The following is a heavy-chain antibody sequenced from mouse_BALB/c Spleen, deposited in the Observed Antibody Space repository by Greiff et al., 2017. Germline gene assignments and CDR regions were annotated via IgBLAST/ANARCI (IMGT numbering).Heavy chain of an antibody. D-gene: IGHD2-4*01. Sequence: VQLKQSGPELMKPGASVKISCKASGYSFTSYYMHWVKQSHGKSLEWIGYIDPFNGGTSYNQKFKGKATLTVDKSSSTAYMHLSSLTSKDSAVYYCASPTKSTTGGYAMDYWGQGTSVTVSS. CDR1: GYSFTSYY. CDR2: IDPFNGGT. CDR3: ASPTKSTTGGYAMDY. J-gene: IGHJ4*01. V-gene: IGHV1S135*01.